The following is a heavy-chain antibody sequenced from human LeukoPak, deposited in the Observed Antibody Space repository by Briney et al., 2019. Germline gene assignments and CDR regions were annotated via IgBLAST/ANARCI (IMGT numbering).Heavy chain of an antibody. V-gene: IGHV1-2*02. CDR3: AFGDYFDY. CDR2: INPNSGGT. J-gene: IGHJ4*02. CDR1: RYTFTGYY. Sequence: ASVKVSCKASRYTFTGYYMHWVRQAPGQGLEWMGWINPNSGGTNYAQKYQGRVTMTRDTSISTAYMELSSLRSEDTAVYYCAFGDYFDYWGQGTLVTVSS. D-gene: IGHD3-16*01.